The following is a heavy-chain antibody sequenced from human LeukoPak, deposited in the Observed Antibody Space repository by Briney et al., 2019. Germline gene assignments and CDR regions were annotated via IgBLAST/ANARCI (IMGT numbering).Heavy chain of an antibody. V-gene: IGHV1-69*04. CDR1: GGTFSSYA. J-gene: IGHJ4*02. CDR2: IIPILGIA. CDR3: AREATYYYGSGSYFDY. D-gene: IGHD3-10*01. Sequence: SVKVSCKASGGTFSSYAISWVRQAPRQGLEWMGRIIPILGIANYAQKFQGRVTITADKSTSTAYMELSSLRSEDTAVYYCAREATYYYGSGSYFDYWGQGTLVTVSS.